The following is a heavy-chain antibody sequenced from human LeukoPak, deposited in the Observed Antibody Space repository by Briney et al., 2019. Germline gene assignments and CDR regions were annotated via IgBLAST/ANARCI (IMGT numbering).Heavy chain of an antibody. D-gene: IGHD6-19*01. Sequence: ASVKVSCKTSGYTFTNYYIHWVRQAPGQGLEWMGRIDPNTGGTKSAKNFQGRVTMTRDTSISTAYMALSGLRSDDTAVYYCARDPGMKDWLVNSFDYRGQGTLVTVSS. V-gene: IGHV1-2*06. CDR2: IDPNTGGT. CDR3: ARDPGMKDWLVNSFDY. CDR1: GYTFTNYY. J-gene: IGHJ4*02.